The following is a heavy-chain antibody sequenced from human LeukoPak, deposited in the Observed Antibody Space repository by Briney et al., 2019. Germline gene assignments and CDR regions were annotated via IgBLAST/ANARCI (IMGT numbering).Heavy chain of an antibody. CDR3: ARDLSASSGRNSGGY. Sequence: ASVKVSCKASGYTFTSYGIIWVRQAPGQGLEWMGWISAYNGNTNYAQKLQGRVTMTTDTSTSTAYMELRSLRSDDTAVYYCARDLSASSGRNSGGYWGQGTLVTVPS. CDR1: GYTFTSYG. D-gene: IGHD3-22*01. CDR2: ISAYNGNT. V-gene: IGHV1-18*01. J-gene: IGHJ4*02.